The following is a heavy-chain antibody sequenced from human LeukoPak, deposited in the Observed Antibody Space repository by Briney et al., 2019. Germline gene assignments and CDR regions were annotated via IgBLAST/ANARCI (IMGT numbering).Heavy chain of an antibody. Sequence: SETLSLTCAVSGGSISSSTWWTWVRQPPGKGLGWIGEVFYSGSTNSNPSLKSRLTMSVHESKHEFSLKLTSVTAADTAVYYCASGGLVSRYLDHWGQGTLVTVSP. CDR1: GGSISSSTW. CDR2: VFYSGST. V-gene: IGHV4-4*02. J-gene: IGHJ4*02. D-gene: IGHD3-9*01. CDR3: ASGGLVSRYLDH.